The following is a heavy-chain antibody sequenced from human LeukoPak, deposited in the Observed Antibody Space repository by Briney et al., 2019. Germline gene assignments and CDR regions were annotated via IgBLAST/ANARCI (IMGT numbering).Heavy chain of an antibody. D-gene: IGHD2-15*01. J-gene: IGHJ4*02. CDR1: GFTFDDYA. Sequence: GRSLRLSCAASGFTFDDYAMHWVRQAPGKGLEWVSGIRWNSGSIGYADSVKGRFTISRDNAKNSLYLQMNSLRAEDTALYYCAKDLGGSWTRYYFDYWGQGTLVTVSS. V-gene: IGHV3-9*01. CDR3: AKDLGGSWTRYYFDY. CDR2: IRWNSGSI.